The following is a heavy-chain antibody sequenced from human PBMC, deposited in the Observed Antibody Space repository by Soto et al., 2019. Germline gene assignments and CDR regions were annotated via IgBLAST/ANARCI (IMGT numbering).Heavy chain of an antibody. CDR3: ARDASPPELRVWEWHNYDYNGMDV. Sequence: ASVNVSCKTSGYSFTAYGISWVRQAPGQGLEWMGWISCYNGKTNYAQKVQGSATMTTDTSTSTADMEVRSLRSDDTAIYFWARDASPPELRVWEWHNYDYNGMDVWGQGTTVTVSS. CDR1: GYSFTAYG. V-gene: IGHV1-18*01. J-gene: IGHJ6*02. D-gene: IGHD3-3*01. CDR2: ISCYNGKT.